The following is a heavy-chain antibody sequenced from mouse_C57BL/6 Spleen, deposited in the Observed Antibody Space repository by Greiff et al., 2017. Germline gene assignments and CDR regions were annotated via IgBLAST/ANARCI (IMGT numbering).Heavy chain of an antibody. CDR1: GYAFSSSW. J-gene: IGHJ2*01. CDR2: IYPGDGDT. Sequence: QVQLQQSGPELVKPGASVKISCKASGYAFSSSWMNWVKQRPGKGLEWIGRIYPGDGDTNYNGKFKGKATLTADKSSSTAYMQHSSLTSEDSAVYFCARSPDGYYDYWGQGTTLTVSS. V-gene: IGHV1-82*01. CDR3: ARSPDGYYDY. D-gene: IGHD2-3*01.